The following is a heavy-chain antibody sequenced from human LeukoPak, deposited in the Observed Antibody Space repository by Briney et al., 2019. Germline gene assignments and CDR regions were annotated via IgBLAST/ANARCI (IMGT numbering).Heavy chain of an antibody. D-gene: IGHD2-2*01. CDR1: GGSISSYY. Sequence: SVTLSLTCTGSGGSISSYYWSWIRQPPGKGLEWLGYIYYSGSTNYNPSLKSRVTISVDTSKNQFPLKLSSVTAADTAVYYCARGVVPAAPTLFAYWGQGTLVTVSS. CDR3: ARGVVPAAPTLFAY. J-gene: IGHJ4*02. V-gene: IGHV4-59*01. CDR2: IYYSGST.